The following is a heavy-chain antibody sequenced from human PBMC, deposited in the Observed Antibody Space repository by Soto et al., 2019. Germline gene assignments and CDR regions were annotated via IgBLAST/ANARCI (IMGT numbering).Heavy chain of an antibody. Sequence: PGGSLRLSCAASGFTFSSYSMNWVRQAPGKGLEWVSYISSSSSTIYYADSVKGRFTISRDNAKNSLYLQMNSLRDEDTAVYYCARHIVVVVAATPYYYGMDVWGQGTTVSVSS. V-gene: IGHV3-48*02. D-gene: IGHD2-15*01. CDR3: ARHIVVVVAATPYYYGMDV. CDR1: GFTFSSYS. CDR2: ISSSSSTI. J-gene: IGHJ6*02.